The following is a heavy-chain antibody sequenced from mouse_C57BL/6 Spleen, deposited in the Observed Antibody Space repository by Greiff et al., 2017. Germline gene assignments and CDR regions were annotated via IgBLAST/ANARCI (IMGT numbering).Heavy chain of an antibody. CDR3: SRRTTVVTGDRDY. V-gene: IGHV1-54*01. CDR1: GYAFTNYL. J-gene: IGHJ4*01. D-gene: IGHD1-1*01. Sequence: QVQLKQSGAELVRPGTSVKVSCKASGYAFTNYLIEWVKQRPGQGLEWIGVINPGSGGTKYDAKFQGKATLTADTSSSTAYLQPSSLTSEDSAVXVCSRRTTVVTGDRDYWGQGTSVTVSS. CDR2: INPGSGGT.